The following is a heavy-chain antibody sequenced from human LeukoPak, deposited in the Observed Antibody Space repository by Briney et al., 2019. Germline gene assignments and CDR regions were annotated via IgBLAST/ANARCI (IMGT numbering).Heavy chain of an antibody. V-gene: IGHV3-11*01. CDR1: GFTFSDYY. CDR3: ARVRHDSSGYYYYYYYMDV. CDR2: ISSSGSTI. Sequence: GGSLRLSCAASGFTFSDYYMSWIRQAPGKGLEWVSYISSSGSTIYYADSVKGRFTISRDNAKNSLYLQMNSLRAEDTAVYYSARVRHDSSGYYYYYYYMDVWGKGNTVPVSS. J-gene: IGHJ6*03. D-gene: IGHD3-22*01.